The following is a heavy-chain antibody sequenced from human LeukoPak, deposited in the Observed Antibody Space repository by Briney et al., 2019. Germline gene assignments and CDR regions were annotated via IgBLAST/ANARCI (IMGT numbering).Heavy chain of an antibody. D-gene: IGHD3-22*01. CDR1: GYSFTSYW. CDR2: IYPGDSDT. Sequence: GESLKISCRGSGYSFTSYWIGWVRQMPGKGLEWMGIIYPGDSDTRYSPSFQGQVTISADKSISTAYLQWSSLKASDTAMYYCARQVHSSGYLYYFDYWGQGTLVTVSS. J-gene: IGHJ4*02. V-gene: IGHV5-51*01. CDR3: ARQVHSSGYLYYFDY.